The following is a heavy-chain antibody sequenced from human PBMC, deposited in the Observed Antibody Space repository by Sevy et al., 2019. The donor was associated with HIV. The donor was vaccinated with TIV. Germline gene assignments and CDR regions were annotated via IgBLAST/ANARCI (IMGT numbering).Heavy chain of an antibody. Sequence: ASVKVSCKVSGYTFSAYHITWVRQAPGQGLEWMGRISPHNGDTNYAQKFQGRVTMITDTSTTTASMELRSLRSDDTAVYYCARAYCTGGRCYSLAYWGQGTLVTVSS. V-gene: IGHV1-18*01. CDR2: ISPHNGDT. J-gene: IGHJ4*02. CDR3: ARAYCTGGRCYSLAY. D-gene: IGHD2-15*01. CDR1: GYTFSAYH.